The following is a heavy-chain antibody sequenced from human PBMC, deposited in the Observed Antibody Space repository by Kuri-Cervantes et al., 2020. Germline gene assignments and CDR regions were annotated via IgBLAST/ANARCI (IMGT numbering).Heavy chain of an antibody. CDR1: GYTFTSYG. V-gene: IGHV1-18*01. CDR3: VIERYFDWAPHYFDY. Sequence: ASVKVSCKASGYTFTSYGISWVRQAPGQGLEWMGWISAYNGNTNYAQKLQGRVTMTTDTSTSTAYMELRSLRSDDTAVYYCVIERYFDWAPHYFDYWGQGTLVTVSS. D-gene: IGHD3-9*01. CDR2: ISAYNGNT. J-gene: IGHJ4*02.